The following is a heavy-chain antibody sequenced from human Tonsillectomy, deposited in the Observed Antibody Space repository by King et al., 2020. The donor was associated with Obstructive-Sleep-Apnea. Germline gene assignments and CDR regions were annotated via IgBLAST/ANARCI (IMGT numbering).Heavy chain of an antibody. J-gene: IGHJ5*02. Sequence: QLVQSGAEVKKPGESLRISCKGSGYSFTDYWISWVRQLPGNGLEWMVSIDPSDSYPNYSPSFQGHVTISADKSISTAYLQWSSLKASDTAMYYCARLSVGTARVWFDPWGQGTLVTVSS. CDR2: IDPSDSYP. V-gene: IGHV5-10-1*03. D-gene: IGHD2/OR15-2a*01. CDR1: GYSFTDYW. CDR3: ARLSVGTARVWFDP.